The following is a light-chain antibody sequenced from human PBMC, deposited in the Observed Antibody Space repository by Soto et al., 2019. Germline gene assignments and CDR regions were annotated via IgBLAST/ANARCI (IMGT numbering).Light chain of an antibody. CDR2: GAS. J-gene: IGKJ5*01. CDR3: QQRNNWPPGIT. CDR1: QSVSSSY. Sequence: EIVLTPSPGTLSLSPVERATLSCRASQSVSSSYLAWYQQKPGPAPRLLIYGASSRATGIPDRFSGSGSGTDFTLTISRLEPEDFAVYYCQQRNNWPPGITCGQGKRLAIK. V-gene: IGKV3D-20*02.